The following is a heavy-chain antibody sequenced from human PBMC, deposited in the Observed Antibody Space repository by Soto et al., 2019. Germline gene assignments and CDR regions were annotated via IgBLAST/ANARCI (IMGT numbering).Heavy chain of an antibody. D-gene: IGHD4-17*01. CDR3: AREYGDRGETFDY. Sequence: QVQLVESGGGVVQPGRSLRLSCAASGFIFRSYAMHWVRQAPGKGLEWVAVISSDGSNKYYADSVKGRFTISRDNSKNTLYLQMNSLRAEDTAVYYCAREYGDRGETFDYWGQGTLVTVSS. CDR1: GFIFRSYA. V-gene: IGHV3-30-3*01. J-gene: IGHJ4*02. CDR2: ISSDGSNK.